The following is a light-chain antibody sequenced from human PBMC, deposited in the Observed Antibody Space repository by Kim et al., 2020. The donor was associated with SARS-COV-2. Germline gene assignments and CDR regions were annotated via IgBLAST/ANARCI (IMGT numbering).Light chain of an antibody. Sequence: ITLSCAGTSSDVGNYNLVSWYQQHPGKAPKLMIYGVDKRPSGVSNRFSGSKSGNTASLTISGLQTEDEADYYCCSYAGSNTFVFVFGSGTKVTVL. J-gene: IGLJ1*01. CDR2: GVD. CDR3: CSYAGSNTFVFV. V-gene: IGLV2-23*02. CDR1: SSDVGNYNL.